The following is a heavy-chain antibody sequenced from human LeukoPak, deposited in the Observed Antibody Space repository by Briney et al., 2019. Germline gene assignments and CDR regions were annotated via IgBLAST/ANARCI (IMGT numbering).Heavy chain of an antibody. CDR1: GGSSSGYY. J-gene: IGHJ4*02. CDR3: ARHYYGSGSYNY. D-gene: IGHD3-10*01. V-gene: IGHV4-34*01. Sequence: PSETLSLTCAVYGGSSSGYYWSWIRQPPGRGLEWIGEINHSGSTNYNPSLKSRVTISVDTSKNQFSLKLSSVTAADTAVYYCARHYYGSGSYNYWGQGTLATVSS. CDR2: INHSGST.